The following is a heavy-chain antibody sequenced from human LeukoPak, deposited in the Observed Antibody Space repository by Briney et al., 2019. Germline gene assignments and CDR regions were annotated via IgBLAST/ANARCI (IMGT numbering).Heavy chain of an antibody. D-gene: IGHD5/OR15-5a*01. CDR3: ARDRAWSTIETLQLDY. Sequence: ASAKVSCKASGGTFSSYAISWVRQAPGQGLEWMGGTIPIFGIAHYAQKFQGRVTITADESTSTAYMELSSLKSEDAAVYYCARDRAWSTIETLQLDYWGQGTLVTVSS. CDR1: GGTFSSYA. CDR2: TIPIFGIA. V-gene: IGHV1-69*13. J-gene: IGHJ4*02.